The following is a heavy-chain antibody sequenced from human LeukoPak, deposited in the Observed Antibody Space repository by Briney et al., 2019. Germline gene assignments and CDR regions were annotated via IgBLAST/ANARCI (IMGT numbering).Heavy chain of an antibody. CDR1: GFTFDDYG. CDR3: ARDRFSGSDVFWYYYYMDV. Sequence: SGGSLRLSCAASGFTFDDYGMSWVRQAPGKGLEWVSGINWNGGSTGYADSVKGRFTISRDNAKNSLYLQMNSLRAEDTALYYCARDRFSGSDVFWYYYYMDVWGKGTTVTVSS. V-gene: IGHV3-20*04. J-gene: IGHJ6*03. CDR2: INWNGGST. D-gene: IGHD3-10*01.